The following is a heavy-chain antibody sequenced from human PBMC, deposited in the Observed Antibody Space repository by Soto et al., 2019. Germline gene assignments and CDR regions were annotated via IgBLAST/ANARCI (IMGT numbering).Heavy chain of an antibody. CDR3: ARAIAVVPGWFDP. CDR2: INHSGST. D-gene: IGHD6-19*01. Sequence: SETLSLTCAVYGGSFSGYYWSWIRQPPGKGLEWIGEINHSGSTNYNPSLKSRVTISVDTSKYQFSLKLSSVTAADTAVYYCARAIAVVPGWFDPWGQGTLVTVSS. CDR1: GGSFSGYY. V-gene: IGHV4-34*01. J-gene: IGHJ5*02.